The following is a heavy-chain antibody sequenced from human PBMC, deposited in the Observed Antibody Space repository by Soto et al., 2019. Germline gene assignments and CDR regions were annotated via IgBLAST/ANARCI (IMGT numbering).Heavy chain of an antibody. CDR1: GGSISSSSYY. CDR3: ARQGVGSPITIFGAVIGPIDY. Sequence: PSETLSLTCTVSGGSISSSSYYWGWIRQPPGKGLEWIGSIYYSGSTYYNPSLKSRVTISVDTSKNQFSLKLSSVTAADTAVYYCARQGVGSPITIFGAVIGPIDYWGQGTLVTVSS. V-gene: IGHV4-39*01. D-gene: IGHD3-3*01. J-gene: IGHJ4*02. CDR2: IYYSGST.